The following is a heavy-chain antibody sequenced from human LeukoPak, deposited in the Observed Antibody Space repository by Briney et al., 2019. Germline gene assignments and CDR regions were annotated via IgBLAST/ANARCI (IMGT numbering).Heavy chain of an antibody. Sequence: SQTLSLTCAISGDSVSSNSVTWNWIRQSPSRGLEWLGRTYYRSTWYNDYAVSVRGRITVNPDTSKNQFSLKLSSVTAADTAVYYCARGRSYYYDSSGPTGGAFDIWGQGTMVTVSS. CDR2: TYYRSTWYN. CDR1: GDSVSSNSVT. J-gene: IGHJ3*02. CDR3: ARGRSYYYDSSGPTGGAFDI. V-gene: IGHV6-1*01. D-gene: IGHD3-22*01.